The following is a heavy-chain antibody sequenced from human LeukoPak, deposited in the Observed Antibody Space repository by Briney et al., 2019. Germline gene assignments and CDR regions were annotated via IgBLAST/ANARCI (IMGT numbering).Heavy chain of an antibody. CDR1: GGSISSGGYS. V-gene: IGHV4-30-2*02. D-gene: IGHD5-24*01. CDR3: ARHPRIGAGYNRGGFDY. J-gene: IGHJ4*02. Sequence: PSETLSLTCAVSGGSISSGGYSWSWIRQPPGKGLEWIGYIYHSGSTYYNPSLKSRVSMSVDTSKNQFSLKLSSVTAADTAVYYCARHPRIGAGYNRGGFDYWGQGTLVTVSS. CDR2: IYHSGST.